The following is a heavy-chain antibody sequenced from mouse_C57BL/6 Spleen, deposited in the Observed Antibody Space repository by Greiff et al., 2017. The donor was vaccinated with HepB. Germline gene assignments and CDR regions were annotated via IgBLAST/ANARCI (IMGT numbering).Heavy chain of an antibody. CDR3: KLPYYLDY. CDR1: GFTFSSYA. J-gene: IGHJ2*01. CDR2: ISDGGSYT. D-gene: IGHD1-3*01. Sequence: EVMLVESGGGLVKPGGSLKLSCAASGFTFSSYAMSWVRQTPEKRLEWVATISDGGSYTYYPDNVKGRFTISRDNAKNNLYLQMSHLKSEDTAMYYCKLPYYLDYWGQGTTLTVSS. V-gene: IGHV5-4*03.